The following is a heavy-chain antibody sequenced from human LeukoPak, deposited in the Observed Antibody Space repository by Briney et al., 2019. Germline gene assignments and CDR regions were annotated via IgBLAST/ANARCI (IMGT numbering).Heavy chain of an antibody. D-gene: IGHD6-13*01. CDR3: VADTLLRAGLDY. Sequence: PSETLSLTCTVSGGSISSYYWSWIRQPPGKGLEWIGYIYYSGSTNYNPSLKSRVTISVDTSKNQFSLKLSSVTAADTAVYYCVADTLLRAGLDYWGQGTLVTVSS. V-gene: IGHV4-59*12. CDR2: IYYSGST. CDR1: GGSISSYY. J-gene: IGHJ4*02.